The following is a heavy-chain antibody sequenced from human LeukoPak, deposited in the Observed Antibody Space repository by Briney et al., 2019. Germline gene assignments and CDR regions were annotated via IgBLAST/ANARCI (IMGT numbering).Heavy chain of an antibody. Sequence: ASVKVSCKASGYTFTSYAMNWVRQAPGQGLEWMGWINTITGNPTYAQGFTGRFVFSLGTSVSTAYLQISSLKAEDTAVYYCARDLYYDGSGYYLWTYYYYYGMDVWGQGTTVTVSS. D-gene: IGHD3-22*01. V-gene: IGHV7-4-1*02. CDR2: INTITGNP. CDR3: ARDLYYDGSGYYLWTYYYYYGMDV. J-gene: IGHJ6*02. CDR1: GYTFTSYA.